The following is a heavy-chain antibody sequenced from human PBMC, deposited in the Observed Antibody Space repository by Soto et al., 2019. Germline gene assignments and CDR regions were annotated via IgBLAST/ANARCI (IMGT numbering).Heavy chain of an antibody. CDR1: GYTFTSYG. D-gene: IGHD2-2*01. V-gene: IGHV1-18*01. CDR3: ARSQGSSTSLEIYYYYYYGMDV. J-gene: IGHJ6*02. CDR2: IIPISDTT. Sequence: ASVKVSCKASGYTFTSYGISWVRQAPGQGLEWMGWIIPISDTTNYAQKLQGRVTITTDESTSTAYMELSSLRSEDTAVYYCARSQGSSTSLEIYYYYYYGMDVWGQGTTVT.